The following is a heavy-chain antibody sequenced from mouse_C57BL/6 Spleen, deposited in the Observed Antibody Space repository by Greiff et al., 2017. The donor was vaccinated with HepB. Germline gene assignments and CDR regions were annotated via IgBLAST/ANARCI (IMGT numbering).Heavy chain of an antibody. CDR3: ARVRNSNYLGAMDY. CDR1: GYTFTSYW. D-gene: IGHD2-5*01. V-gene: IGHV1-72*01. Sequence: VQLQQSGAELVKPGASVKLSCKASGYTFTSYWMHWVKQRPGRGLEWIGRIDPNSGGTKYNEKFKSKATLTVDKPSSTAYMQLSSLTSEDSAVYYCARVRNSNYLGAMDYWGQGTSVTVSS. CDR2: IDPNSGGT. J-gene: IGHJ4*01.